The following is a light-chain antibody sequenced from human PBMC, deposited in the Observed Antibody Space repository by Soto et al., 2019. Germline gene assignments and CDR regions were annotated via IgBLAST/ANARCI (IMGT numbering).Light chain of an antibody. CDR3: QQYDDRPPFT. J-gene: IGKJ3*01. CDR1: QSVGSN. V-gene: IGKV3-15*01. Sequence: ETALTQSPATLSVSPGERAILSCRASQSVGSNLAWYQQNPGLAPRLLIYGASTRPTGIPARFSGSGSGTECTLTISSLQSEDFAVYYCQQYDDRPPFTFGPGTRVDMK. CDR2: GAS.